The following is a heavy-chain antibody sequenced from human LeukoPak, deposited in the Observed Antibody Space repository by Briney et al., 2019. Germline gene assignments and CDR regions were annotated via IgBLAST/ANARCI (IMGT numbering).Heavy chain of an antibody. V-gene: IGHV4-34*01. CDR3: ARRKYSSSSPHYYYYYMDV. D-gene: IGHD6-6*01. Sequence: SETLSLTCAVYGGSFSGYYWSWIRQPPGKGLEWIGEINHSGSTNYNPSLKSRVTISVDTSKNQFSLKLSSVTAADTAVYYCARRKYSSSSPHYYYYYMDVWGKGTTVTVSS. CDR1: GGSFSGYY. J-gene: IGHJ6*03. CDR2: INHSGST.